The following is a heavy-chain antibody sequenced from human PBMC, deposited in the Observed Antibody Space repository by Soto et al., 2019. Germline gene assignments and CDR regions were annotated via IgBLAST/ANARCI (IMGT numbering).Heavy chain of an antibody. Sequence: SETLSLTCTVSGGSISSYYWSWIRQPPGKGLEWIGYIYYSGSTNYNPSLKSRVTISVDTSKNQFSLKLSSVTAADTAVYYCAREGSWYGDYPGPNWFDPWGQGTLVTVSS. V-gene: IGHV4-59*01. CDR3: AREGSWYGDYPGPNWFDP. CDR1: GGSISSYY. J-gene: IGHJ5*02. CDR2: IYYSGST. D-gene: IGHD4-17*01.